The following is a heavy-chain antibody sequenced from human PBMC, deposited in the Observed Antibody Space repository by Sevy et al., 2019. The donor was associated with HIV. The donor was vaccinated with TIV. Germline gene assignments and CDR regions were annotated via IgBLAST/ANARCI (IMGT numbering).Heavy chain of an antibody. CDR3: ARDVAFTTEYSYGMDV. CDR2: ISYAGSNK. D-gene: IGHD4-17*01. J-gene: IGHJ6*02. V-gene: IGHV3-30-3*01. CDR1: GFMFSSYS. Sequence: GGSLRLSCAASGFMFSSYSVHWVRQAPGKGLEWVAVISYAGSNKYYADSVKGRFTISRDNSKNTLSLQMNSLRADDTAVYYCARDVAFTTEYSYGMDVWGQGTTVTVSS.